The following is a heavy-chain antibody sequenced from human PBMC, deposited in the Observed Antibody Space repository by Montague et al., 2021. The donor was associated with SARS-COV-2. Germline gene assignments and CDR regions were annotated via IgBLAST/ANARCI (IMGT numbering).Heavy chain of an antibody. CDR1: GGSISSSSYY. J-gene: IGHJ4*02. CDR3: ATQEDPSGWIPGPFDF. Sequence: SETLSLTCTVPGGSISSSSYYWAWIRQPPGKGLEWIGSIYYRGSTYYNPSLKCRVFISVDTSKNQLSLTLTSVTAADTAVYYCATQEDPSGWIPGPFDFWGQGTLLSVSS. CDR2: IYYRGST. V-gene: IGHV4-39*01. D-gene: IGHD6-19*01.